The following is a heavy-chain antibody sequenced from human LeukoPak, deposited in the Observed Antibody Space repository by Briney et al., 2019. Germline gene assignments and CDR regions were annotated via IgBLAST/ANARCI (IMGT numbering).Heavy chain of an antibody. CDR3: ARGKVITMVRGVIRRWFDP. V-gene: IGHV4-34*01. CDR2: INHSGST. J-gene: IGHJ5*02. D-gene: IGHD3-10*01. Sequence: PSVTLSLTCAVYGGSFSGYYWSWIRQPPGKGLEWIGEINHSGSTNYNPSLKSRVTISVDTSKNQFSLKLSSVTAADTAVYYCARGKVITMVRGVIRRWFDPWGQGTLVTVSS. CDR1: GGSFSGYY.